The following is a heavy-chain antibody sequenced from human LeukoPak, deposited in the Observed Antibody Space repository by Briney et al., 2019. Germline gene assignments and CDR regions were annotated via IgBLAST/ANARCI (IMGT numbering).Heavy chain of an antibody. D-gene: IGHD3-22*01. V-gene: IGHV3-11*01. CDR3: ARWARTDYYDSSGYYEDY. CDR2: ISSSGSTR. J-gene: IGHJ4*02. CDR1: GFILSDYY. Sequence: KTGGSLRLSCAASGFILSDYYMSWIRQAPGKGLEWVSYISSSGSTRYYADSVKGRFTISRDNAKNSLYLQMNSLRAGDTAVYYCARWARTDYYDSSGYYEDYWGQGTLVTVSS.